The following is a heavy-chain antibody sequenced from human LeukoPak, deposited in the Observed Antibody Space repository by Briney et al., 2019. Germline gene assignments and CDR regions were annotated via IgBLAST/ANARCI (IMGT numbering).Heavy chain of an antibody. V-gene: IGHV5-51*01. CDR1: GYSFTSYW. J-gene: IGHJ4*02. CDR3: ARLAARYYYDSSGYYYDY. Sequence: GESLKISCKGSGYSFTSYWVAWVRQMPGKGLEWMGIIYPGDPDTRYSPSFQGQVTISADKSISTAYLQWSSLKASDTAMYYCARLAARYYYDSSGYYYDYWGQGTLVTVSS. CDR2: IYPGDPDT. D-gene: IGHD3-22*01.